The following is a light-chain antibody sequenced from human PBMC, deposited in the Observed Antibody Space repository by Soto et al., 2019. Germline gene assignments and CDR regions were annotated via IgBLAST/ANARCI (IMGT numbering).Light chain of an antibody. CDR3: QQANSFPLT. J-gene: IGKJ4*01. CDR1: QGSSSW. CDR2: DAA. Sequence: DIQMTQSPSSVSASVGDRVTITCRASQGSSSWLAWYQQKPWKAPKRLIYDAASLQSGVPSRFSGSGSGTDFTLTISSLQPEDFATYYCQQANSFPLTFGGGTKVEIK. V-gene: IGKV1-12*01.